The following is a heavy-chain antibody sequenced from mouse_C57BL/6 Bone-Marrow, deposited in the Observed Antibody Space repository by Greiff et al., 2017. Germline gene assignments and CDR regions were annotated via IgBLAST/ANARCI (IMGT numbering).Heavy chain of an antibody. CDR2: IDPSDSYT. V-gene: IGHV1-69*01. CDR3: AREELTGTRYAMDY. Sequence: QVQLQQPGAELVMPGASVKLSCKASGYTFTSYWMHWVKQRPGQGLEWIGEIDPSDSYTNYNQKFKGKSTLTVDKSSSTAYMQLSSLTSEDSAVYYCAREELTGTRYAMDYWGQGTSVTVSS. D-gene: IGHD4-1*01. CDR1: GYTFTSYW. J-gene: IGHJ4*01.